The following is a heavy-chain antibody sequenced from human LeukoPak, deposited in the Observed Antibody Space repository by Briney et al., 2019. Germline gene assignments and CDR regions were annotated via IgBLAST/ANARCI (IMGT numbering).Heavy chain of an antibody. J-gene: IGHJ4*02. Sequence: GGSLRLSCAASGFTFSSYWMHWVRQAPGKGLVWVSRINTDGSSTSYADSAKGRFTISRDNAKNTLYLQMNSLRAEDTAVYYCARKSRYSSSYDYWGQGTLVTVSS. CDR1: GFTFSSYW. CDR3: ARKSRYSSSYDY. D-gene: IGHD6-6*01. V-gene: IGHV3-74*01. CDR2: INTDGSST.